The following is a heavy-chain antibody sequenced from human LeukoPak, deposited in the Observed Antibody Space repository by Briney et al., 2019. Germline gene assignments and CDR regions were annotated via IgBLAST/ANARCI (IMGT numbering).Heavy chain of an antibody. J-gene: IGHJ4*02. CDR3: ARELNYGDPFY. D-gene: IGHD4-17*01. CDR1: GFTFSRYW. CDR2: INSDGSST. Sequence: GGSLRLSCAASGFTFSRYWMHWVGQAPGKGLVWVSRINSDGSSTMYADSVKGRFTISRDNAKNTLYLQMNSLRAEDTAVYYCARELNYGDPFYWGQGTLVTVSS. V-gene: IGHV3-74*03.